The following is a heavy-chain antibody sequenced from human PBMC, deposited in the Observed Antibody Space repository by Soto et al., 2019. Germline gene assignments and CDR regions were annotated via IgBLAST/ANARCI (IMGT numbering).Heavy chain of an antibody. Sequence: EVPLVESGGGLVQPGGSLKLSCAASGFTFSGSAMHWVRQASGKGLEWVGRIRSKANSYATAYAASVKGRFTISRDDSKNTAYLQMNSLKTEDTAVYYCTSTMVRGVNDYWGQGTLVTVSS. CDR3: TSTMVRGVNDY. D-gene: IGHD3-10*01. CDR1: GFTFSGSA. CDR2: IRSKANSYAT. J-gene: IGHJ4*02. V-gene: IGHV3-73*01.